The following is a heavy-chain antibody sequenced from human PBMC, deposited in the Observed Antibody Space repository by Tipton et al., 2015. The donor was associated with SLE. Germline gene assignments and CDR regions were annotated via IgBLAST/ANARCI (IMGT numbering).Heavy chain of an antibody. CDR1: GGSFSGYY. Sequence: TLSLTCAVYGGSFSGYYWSWIRQPPGKGLEWIGEINHRGSTNYNPSLKSRITISVDTSKNQFSLKLTSVTAADTTVYYCARGRYCGGGCCFGWFFDLWGRGTLVTVSS. CDR3: ARGRYCGGGCCFGWFFDL. D-gene: IGHD2-15*01. J-gene: IGHJ2*01. CDR2: INHRGST. V-gene: IGHV4-34*01.